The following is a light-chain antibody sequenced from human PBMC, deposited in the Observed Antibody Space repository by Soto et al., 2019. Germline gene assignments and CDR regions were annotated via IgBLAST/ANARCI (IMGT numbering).Light chain of an antibody. V-gene: IGKV1-39*01. J-gene: IGKJ1*01. CDR3: LETYSTPWT. CDR2: AAS. Sequence: DIQMTQSPSSLSASVGDRVTITCRASQSISSYVNWYQQKPGKAPKLPIYAASNLQGGVPSRFSGSGSGTHFTLTISSLQPGDFATYYCLETYSTPWTFGQGTKVDIK. CDR1: QSISSY.